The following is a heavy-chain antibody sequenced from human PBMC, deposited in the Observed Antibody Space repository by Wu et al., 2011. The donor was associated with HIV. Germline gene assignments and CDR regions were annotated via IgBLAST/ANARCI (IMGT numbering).Heavy chain of an antibody. CDR1: EYTFTAYY. J-gene: IGHJ4*02. CDR3: ATDPSREVTGNQYYFDY. CDR2: VDPEDGET. Sequence: EVQLIQSGAEVKKPGATVKISCTISEYTFTAYYLHWLQQAPGKGPEWVGLVDPEDGETMYGEKFQGRVTITAHTSAGTAYLELRSLKSEDTAVYYCATDPSREVTGNQYYFDYWGQGTLVTVSS. V-gene: IGHV1-69-2*01. D-gene: IGHD2-21*02.